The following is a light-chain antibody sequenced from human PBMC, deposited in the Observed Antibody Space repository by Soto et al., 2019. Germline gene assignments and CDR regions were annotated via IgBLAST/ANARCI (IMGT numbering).Light chain of an antibody. V-gene: IGKV3-15*01. Sequence: EIVMTQSPATLSVSPGERVTLSCRASQSISSNLAWYQQKPGQAPRLLIYGASTRATGIPARFSGSGSGTEFTLTISSPQSEDFAVYYCQPYNIWPPEYTFGQGPKLEIK. CDR1: QSISSN. CDR3: QPYNIWPPEYT. J-gene: IGKJ2*01. CDR2: GAS.